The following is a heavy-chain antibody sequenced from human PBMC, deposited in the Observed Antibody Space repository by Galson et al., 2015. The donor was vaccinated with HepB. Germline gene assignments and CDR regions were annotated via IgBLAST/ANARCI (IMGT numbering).Heavy chain of an antibody. CDR2: IRSKANSYAT. Sequence: SLRLSCAASGFTFSGSAMHWVRQASGKGLEWVGRIRSKANSYATAYAASVKGRFTISRDDSKNTAYLQMNSLKTEDTAVYYCTRPSTSDAFDIWGQGTMVTVSS. CDR1: GFTFSGSA. V-gene: IGHV3-73*01. J-gene: IGHJ3*02. D-gene: IGHD1-1*01. CDR3: TRPSTSDAFDI.